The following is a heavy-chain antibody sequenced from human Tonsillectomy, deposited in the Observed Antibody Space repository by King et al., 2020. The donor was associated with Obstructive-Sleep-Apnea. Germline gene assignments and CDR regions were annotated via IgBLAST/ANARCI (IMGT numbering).Heavy chain of an antibody. V-gene: IGHV4-39*07. J-gene: IGHJ4*02. Sequence: LQLQESGPGLAKPSETLSLTCTVSGGSISNTRYYWGWIRQPPGKGLEWIGSFYYSGSTYYNPPLKSRVTISVDTSENQFSLKLTSVTAADTAVYFCARGRTPPYPFDSGGYYSNQCYFDYWGQGTLVTVSS. CDR3: ARGRTPPYPFDSGGYYSNQCYFDY. CDR1: GGSISNTRYY. D-gene: IGHD3-22*01. CDR2: FYYSGST.